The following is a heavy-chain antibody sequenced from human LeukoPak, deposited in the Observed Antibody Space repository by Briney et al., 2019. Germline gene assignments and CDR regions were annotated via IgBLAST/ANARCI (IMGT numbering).Heavy chain of an antibody. Sequence: PSETLSLTCTVSGGSISSYYWSWIRQPPGKGLEWIGYIYYSGSTNYNPSLKSRVTISVDTSKNQFSLKLSSVTAADTAVYYCARLSRYSSGWLRGGHSFDYWGQGTLVTVSS. CDR1: GGSISSYY. CDR3: ARLSRYSSGWLRGGHSFDY. J-gene: IGHJ4*02. CDR2: IYYSGST. D-gene: IGHD6-19*01. V-gene: IGHV4-59*12.